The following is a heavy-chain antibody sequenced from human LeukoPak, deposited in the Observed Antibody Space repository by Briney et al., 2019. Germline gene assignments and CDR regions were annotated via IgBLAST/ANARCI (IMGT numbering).Heavy chain of an antibody. CDR2: IYSGGST. CDR3: ARAFPYSSGWHDAFDI. Sequence: PGGSLRLSCAASGFTVSSNYMSWVRQAPGKGLEWVSVIYSGGSTYYADSVKGRFTISRDNSKNTLYLQMNSLRAEDTAVYYCARAFPYSSGWHDAFDIWGQGTMVTVSS. J-gene: IGHJ3*02. D-gene: IGHD6-19*01. V-gene: IGHV3-66*02. CDR1: GFTVSSNY.